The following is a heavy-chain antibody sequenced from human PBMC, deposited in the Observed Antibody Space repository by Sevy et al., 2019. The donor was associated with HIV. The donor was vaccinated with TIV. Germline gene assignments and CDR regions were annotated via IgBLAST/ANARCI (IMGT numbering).Heavy chain of an antibody. V-gene: IGHV1-24*01. CDR1: GYTLTELS. D-gene: IGHD2-2*01. Sequence: ASVKVSCKVSGYTLTELSMHWVRQAPGKGLEWMGGFDPEDGETIYAQMFQGRVTMTEDTSTDTAYMELSSLRSEDTAVYYCATTNCSSTSCYSFGGMDVWGQGTTVTVSS. J-gene: IGHJ6*02. CDR3: ATTNCSSTSCYSFGGMDV. CDR2: FDPEDGET.